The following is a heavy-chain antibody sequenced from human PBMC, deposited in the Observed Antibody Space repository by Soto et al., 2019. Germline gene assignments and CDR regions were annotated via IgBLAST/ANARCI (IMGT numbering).Heavy chain of an antibody. D-gene: IGHD4-17*01. CDR3: AKNDYGDYSSLDY. CDR2: ISSNGGST. Sequence: GSLRLSCAASGFTFSSYAMHWVRQAPGKGLEYVSAISSNGGSTYYANSVKGRFTISRDNSKNTLYLQMGSLRAEDMAVYYCAKNDYGDYSSLDYWGQGTLVTVSS. V-gene: IGHV3-64*01. J-gene: IGHJ4*02. CDR1: GFTFSSYA.